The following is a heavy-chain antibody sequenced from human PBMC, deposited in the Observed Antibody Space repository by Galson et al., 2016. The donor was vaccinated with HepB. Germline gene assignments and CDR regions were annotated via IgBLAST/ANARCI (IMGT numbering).Heavy chain of an antibody. CDR1: GYSFTTYW. CDR2: IYPGDSDT. Sequence: QSGAEVKKPGESLKISCKGSGYSFTTYWIGWVRQMPGKGLEWMGIIYPGDSDTRYSPSFQGQVTISADRSISTAYLQWNSLKSSDTAMYYCARPRRSGNFLRHQDAFDIWGQGTMVTVSS. J-gene: IGHJ3*02. D-gene: IGHD1-26*01. CDR3: ARPRRSGNFLRHQDAFDI. V-gene: IGHV5-51*01.